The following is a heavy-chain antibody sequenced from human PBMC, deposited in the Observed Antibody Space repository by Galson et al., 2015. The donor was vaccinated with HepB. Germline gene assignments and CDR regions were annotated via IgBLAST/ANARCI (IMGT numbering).Heavy chain of an antibody. CDR2: ISASAFT. D-gene: IGHD2-15*01. V-gene: IGHV4-59*08. Sequence: SETLSLTCNVSGGSITFYYWSWIRQPPGKRLEWIGYISASAFTTYEPSYNPSLEGRVTMSVDTSKKQLSLKLSSVTAADTAVYYCARHRISSTRYSLDYWGQGHMVMVSS. CDR3: ARHRISSTRYSLDY. CDR1: GGSITFYY. J-gene: IGHJ4*02.